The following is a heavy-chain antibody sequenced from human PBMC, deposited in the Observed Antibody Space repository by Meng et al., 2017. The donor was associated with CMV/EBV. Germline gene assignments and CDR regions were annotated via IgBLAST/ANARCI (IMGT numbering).Heavy chain of an antibody. CDR1: GYTFTSYG. D-gene: IGHD2-2*02. J-gene: IGHJ5*02. CDR3: AREGQSGVPAAIYGFWFDP. V-gene: IGHV1-69*05. Sequence: SVKVSCKASGYTFTSYGISWARQAPGQGLEWMGGIIPIFGTANYAQKFQGRVTITTDESTSTAYMELSSLRSEDTAVYYCAREGQSGVPAAIYGFWFDPWGQGTLVTVSS. CDR2: IIPIFGTA.